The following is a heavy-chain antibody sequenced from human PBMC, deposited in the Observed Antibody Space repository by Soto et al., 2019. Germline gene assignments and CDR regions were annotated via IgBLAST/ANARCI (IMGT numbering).Heavy chain of an antibody. CDR1: GVTFSSYA. CDR2: IIPIFGTA. V-gene: IGHV1-69*13. CDR3: ARDPRLRYFDWLPTGGLYYYYGMDV. J-gene: IGHJ6*02. Sequence: SVKVSCKASGVTFSSYAISWVRQAPGQGLGWMGGIIPIFGTANYAQKFQGRVTITADESTSTAYMELSSLRSEDTAVYYCARDPRLRYFDWLPTGGLYYYYGMDVWGQGTTVTVSS. D-gene: IGHD3-9*01.